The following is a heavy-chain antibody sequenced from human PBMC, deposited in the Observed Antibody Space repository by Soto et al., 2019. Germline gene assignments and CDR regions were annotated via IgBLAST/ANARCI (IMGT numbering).Heavy chain of an antibody. CDR3: ARVGSIAVAGPLDY. V-gene: IGHV3-30-3*01. CDR2: ISYDGSNK. D-gene: IGHD6-19*01. CDR1: GFTFSSYA. J-gene: IGHJ4*02. Sequence: QVQLVESGGGVVQPGRSLRLSCAASGFTFSSYAMHWVRQAPGKGLEWVAVISYDGSNKYYADSVKGRFTISRDNSKNTLDLQMNSLRAEDTAVYYCARVGSIAVAGPLDYWGQGALVTVSS.